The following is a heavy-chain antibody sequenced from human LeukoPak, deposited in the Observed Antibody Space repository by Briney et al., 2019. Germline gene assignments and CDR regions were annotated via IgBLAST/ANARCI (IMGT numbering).Heavy chain of an antibody. CDR1: GFTFGDYA. CDR2: IKSKTYGGTT. J-gene: IGHJ3*02. V-gene: IGHV3-49*04. D-gene: IGHD3-3*02. CDR3: TRGHFRAFDI. Sequence: GGSLRLSCTASGFTFGDYAMTWVRQAPGKGLEWVGFIKSKTYGGTTEFAASVKGRFTISRDDSKSIAYLQMNSLKTEDTALYYCTRGHFRAFDIWGQGTMVTVSS.